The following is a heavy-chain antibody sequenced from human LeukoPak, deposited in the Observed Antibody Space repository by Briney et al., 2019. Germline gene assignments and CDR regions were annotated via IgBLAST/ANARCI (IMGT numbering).Heavy chain of an antibody. Sequence: PGGSLRLSCAASGFTFSDYWMHWVRQAPGKGLVWVSRSNSDGSSRTYADSVKGRFNISRDNAKTTLYLQMNSLRAEDTAVYYCASSPWGIQAFDIWGQGTMVTGSS. D-gene: IGHD3-16*01. V-gene: IGHV3-74*03. CDR1: GFTFSDYW. J-gene: IGHJ3*02. CDR3: ASSPWGIQAFDI. CDR2: SNSDGSSR.